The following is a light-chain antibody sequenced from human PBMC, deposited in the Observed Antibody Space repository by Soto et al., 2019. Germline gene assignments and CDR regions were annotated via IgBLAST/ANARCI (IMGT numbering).Light chain of an antibody. V-gene: IGLV1-51*01. CDR2: DDN. Sequence: QSVLTQPPSGSAAPGQKVTISCSGSSSNIGGNSVSWYQQPPGTPPKLLIYDDNKRPSGIPDRFSGSKSGTSATLGITGFQTGDEADYYCGSWDSSVSAYVFGTGTKVTVL. J-gene: IGLJ1*01. CDR3: GSWDSSVSAYV. CDR1: SSNIGGNS.